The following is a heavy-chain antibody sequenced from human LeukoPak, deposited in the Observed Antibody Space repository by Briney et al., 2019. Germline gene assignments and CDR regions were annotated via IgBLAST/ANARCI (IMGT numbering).Heavy chain of an antibody. CDR3: VKGRSNYIGSSSFDY. CDR1: GFTFSRYA. Sequence: PGGSLRLSCSASGFTFSRYAMHWVRQAPGKGLEYVSGISSDGGSTYYADSVKGRFTISRDNSQNTLYLQMSSLRAEDAAMYYCVKGRSNYIGSSSFDYWGQGTLVTVSS. V-gene: IGHV3-64D*06. D-gene: IGHD6-13*01. J-gene: IGHJ4*02. CDR2: ISSDGGST.